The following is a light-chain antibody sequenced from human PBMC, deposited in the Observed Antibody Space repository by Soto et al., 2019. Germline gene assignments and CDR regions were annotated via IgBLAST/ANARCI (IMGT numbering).Light chain of an antibody. CDR3: SSFRSGGTRVL. J-gene: IGLJ2*01. Sequence: LTHPAPGPGPPGRSITISSTGPTSDIGGYNYVSWYQQYPGKAPNLIIYEVTNWPSGISYRFSGSKSGNTASLTISGLQVEDEADYYCSSFRSGGTRVLFGGGTQLTVL. CDR2: EVT. CDR1: TSDIGGYNY. V-gene: IGLV2-14*01.